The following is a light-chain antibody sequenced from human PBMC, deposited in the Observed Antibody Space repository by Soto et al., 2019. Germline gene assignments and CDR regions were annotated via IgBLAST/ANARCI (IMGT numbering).Light chain of an antibody. Sequence: QAVVTQPASVSGSPGQSITISCTGTSSDVGGYNHVSWYQQHPGKAPKLIIYEVRNRPSGVSNRLSGSKSGNTASLTISGLQADDEADYYCCSYTSSSIRVFGGGTQLTVL. CDR1: SSDVGGYNH. J-gene: IGLJ3*02. V-gene: IGLV2-14*01. CDR3: CSYTSSSIRV. CDR2: EVR.